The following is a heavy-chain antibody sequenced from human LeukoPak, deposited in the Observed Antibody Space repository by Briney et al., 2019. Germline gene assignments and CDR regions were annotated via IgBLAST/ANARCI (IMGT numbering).Heavy chain of an antibody. CDR1: GFTFSSYW. V-gene: IGHV3-7*01. D-gene: IGHD3-22*01. CDR3: ARVGSGYYTDAFDI. J-gene: IGHJ3*02. CDR2: IKQDGSEK. Sequence: GGSLRLSCAASGFTFSSYWMSWVRQAPGKGLEWVANIKQDGSEKYYVDSVKGRFTISRDNAKNSLYLQMNSLRAEDTAVYYCARVGSGYYTDAFDIWGQGTMVTVSS.